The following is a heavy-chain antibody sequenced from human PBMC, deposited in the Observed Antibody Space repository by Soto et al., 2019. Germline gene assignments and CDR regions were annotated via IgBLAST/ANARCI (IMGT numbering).Heavy chain of an antibody. CDR1: GFTFSSYA. V-gene: IGHV3-23*01. Sequence: EVQLLESGGGLVQPGGSLRLSCVASGFTFSSYAMCWVRQAPGKGLEWVSAISGSGGSTYYADSVKGRFTISRDNSKNTRYLEMNSLRAEDTAVYYCAKGGRSSIGWYVRNYFDYWGQGTLVTVSS. CDR2: ISGSGGST. D-gene: IGHD6-19*01. CDR3: AKGGRSSIGWYVRNYFDY. J-gene: IGHJ4*02.